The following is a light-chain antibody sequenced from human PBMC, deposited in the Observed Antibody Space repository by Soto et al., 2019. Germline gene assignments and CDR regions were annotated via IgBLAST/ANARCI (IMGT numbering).Light chain of an antibody. CDR2: SAS. Sequence: DIQMTQSPSSLSASVGDRVTITCRASQIISIYLNWYQQKPGKAPKPLTYSASSLQDGVSSRFSGSGSGTDFTFTISRRQPEDFATYYGQQGYNTPITGGRGTRLEIK. CDR3: QQGYNTPIT. CDR1: QIISIY. J-gene: IGKJ5*01. V-gene: IGKV1-39*01.